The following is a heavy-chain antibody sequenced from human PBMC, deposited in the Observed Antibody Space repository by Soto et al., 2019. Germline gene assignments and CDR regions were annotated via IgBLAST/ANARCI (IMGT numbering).Heavy chain of an antibody. CDR1: GFTFSSYS. CDR3: ARVVPFYALDI. CDR2: ISSTTRYI. Sequence: GGSLRLSCAASGFTFSSYSMNWVRQAPGKGLEWVSSISSTTRYIYYADSVKGRFTISRDNAKNTVYLQMNSLRAEDTAVYYCARVVPFYALDIWGQGTMVTVSS. J-gene: IGHJ3*02. V-gene: IGHV3-21*01. D-gene: IGHD2-2*01.